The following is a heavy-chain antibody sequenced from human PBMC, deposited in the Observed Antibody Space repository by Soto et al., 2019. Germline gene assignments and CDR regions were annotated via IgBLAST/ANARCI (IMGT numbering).Heavy chain of an antibody. J-gene: IGHJ6*03. CDR2: IYYSGST. D-gene: IGHD4-4*01. CDR3: ARGRKEVDYSKRYYYYMDV. CDR1: GGSISSYY. Sequence: QVQLQESGPGLVKPSETLSLTCTVSGGSISSYYWSWIRQPPGKGLEWIGYIYYSGSTNYNPSLKSRVTIAVDTSKNQFSLKLSSVTAADTAVYYCARGRKEVDYSKRYYYYMDVWGKGTTVTVSS. V-gene: IGHV4-59*01.